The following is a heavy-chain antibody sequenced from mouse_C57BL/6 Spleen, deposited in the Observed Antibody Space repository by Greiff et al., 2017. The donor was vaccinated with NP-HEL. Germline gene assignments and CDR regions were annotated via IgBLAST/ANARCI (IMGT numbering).Heavy chain of an antibody. CDR1: GYTFTSYW. J-gene: IGHJ2*01. CDR2: IDPSDSYT. D-gene: IGHD1-1*01. CDR3: ARLDYYGGSYAYFDY. Sequence: VQLQQPGAELVKPGASVKLSCKASGYTFTSYWMQWVKQRPGQGLEWIGEIDPSDSYTNYNQKFKGKATLTVDTSSSTAYMQLSSLTSEDSAVYYCARLDYYGGSYAYFDYWGQGTTLTVSS. V-gene: IGHV1-50*01.